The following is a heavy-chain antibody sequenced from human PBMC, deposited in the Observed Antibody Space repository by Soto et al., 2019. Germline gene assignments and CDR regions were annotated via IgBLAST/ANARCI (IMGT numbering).Heavy chain of an antibody. CDR3: ARTIAADGTYYYYYGMDV. V-gene: IGHV5-10-1*01. CDR1: GYSFTIYW. D-gene: IGHD6-13*01. Sequence: PGESLKISCKGSGYSFTIYWISWVRQMPGKGLEWMGRIDPSDSYTNYSPSFQGHVTISADKSISTAYLQWSSLKASDTAMYYCARTIAADGTYYYYYGMDVWGQGTTVTVS. J-gene: IGHJ6*02. CDR2: IDPSDSYT.